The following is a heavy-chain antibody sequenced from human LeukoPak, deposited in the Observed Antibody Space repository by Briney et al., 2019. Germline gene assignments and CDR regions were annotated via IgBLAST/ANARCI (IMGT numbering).Heavy chain of an antibody. J-gene: IGHJ4*02. Sequence: PGGSLRLSCAASGFTFSSYGMHWVRQAPGKGLEWVAVTSYDGSNKYYADSVKGRFTISRDNSKNTLYLQMNSLRAEDTAVYYCAKAPHSSSWYYFDYWGQGTLVTVSS. V-gene: IGHV3-30*18. D-gene: IGHD6-13*01. CDR2: TSYDGSNK. CDR3: AKAPHSSSWYYFDY. CDR1: GFTFSSYG.